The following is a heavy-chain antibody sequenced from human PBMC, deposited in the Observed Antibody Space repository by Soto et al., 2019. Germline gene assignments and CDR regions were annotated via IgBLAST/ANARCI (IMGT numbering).Heavy chain of an antibody. J-gene: IGHJ5*02. CDR3: ARDQRPGIAAAGMSNWFDP. V-gene: IGHV4-59*01. D-gene: IGHD6-13*01. CDR1: GGSISSYY. CDR2: IYYSGST. Sequence: SETLSLTCTVSGGSISSYYWSWIRQPPGKGLEWIGYIYYSGSTNYNPSLKSRVTISVDTSKNQFSLKLSSVTAADTAVYYCARDQRPGIAAAGMSNWFDPWGQGTLVTVSS.